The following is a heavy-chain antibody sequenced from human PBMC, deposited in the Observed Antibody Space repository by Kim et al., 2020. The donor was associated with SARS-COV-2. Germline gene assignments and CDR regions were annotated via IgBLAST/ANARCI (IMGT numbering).Heavy chain of an antibody. J-gene: IGHJ4*02. CDR3: ARDGVAVAGGLNN. Sequence: YTPSLKSRVTISVDTTKNQFSLKLSSVTAADTAVYYCARDGVAVAGGLNNWGQGTLVTVSS. D-gene: IGHD6-19*01. V-gene: IGHV4-59*01.